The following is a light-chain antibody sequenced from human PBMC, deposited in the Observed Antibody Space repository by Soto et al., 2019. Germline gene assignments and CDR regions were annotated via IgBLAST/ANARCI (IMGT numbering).Light chain of an antibody. CDR2: GAS. Sequence: EVLMTQSPATLSVSPGERVTLSCRASQSVYSNLAWYQQKPGQAPRLLLYGASTRATGLPARFSGSGSGTEFPLTISSPQSEDFAVYYCQQYDSWPLTFGGGTKVEIK. CDR3: QQYDSWPLT. CDR1: QSVYSN. J-gene: IGKJ4*01. V-gene: IGKV3-15*01.